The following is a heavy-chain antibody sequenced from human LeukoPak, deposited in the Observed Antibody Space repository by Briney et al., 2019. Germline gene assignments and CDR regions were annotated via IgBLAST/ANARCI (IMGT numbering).Heavy chain of an antibody. CDR3: AKGYYDRSGYATADY. V-gene: IGHV3-23*01. J-gene: IGHJ4*02. CDR1: GFTFSSYA. D-gene: IGHD3-22*01. Sequence: GGSLRLSCAASGFTFSSYAMTWVRQAPGKGLEWVSAISGSGGSTYYADSVKGRFTISRDNSKNTLYLQMNTLRAEDTAVYYCAKGYYDRSGYATADYWGQGTPVTVSS. CDR2: ISGSGGST.